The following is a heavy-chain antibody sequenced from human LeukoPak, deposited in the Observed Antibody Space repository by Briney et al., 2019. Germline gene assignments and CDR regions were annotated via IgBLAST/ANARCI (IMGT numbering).Heavy chain of an antibody. D-gene: IGHD2-2*03. CDR3: ARGSGYCSSTSCPQGIDY. CDR2: INTDGSST. J-gene: IGHJ4*02. CDR1: GFTFSSYC. V-gene: IGHV3-74*01. Sequence: PGGSLRLSCAASGFTFSSYCMHWVRQAPGKGLVWVSRINTDGSSTSYADSVKGRFTISRDNAKNTLYLQMNSLRAEDTAVYYCARGSGYCSSTSCPQGIDYWGQGTLVTVSS.